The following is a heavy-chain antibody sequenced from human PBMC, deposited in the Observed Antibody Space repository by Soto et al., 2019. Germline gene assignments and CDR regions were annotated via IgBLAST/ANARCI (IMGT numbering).Heavy chain of an antibody. D-gene: IGHD3-22*01. J-gene: IGHJ3*01. CDR2: IYWDDDD. V-gene: IGHV2-5*02. Sequence: QITLKESGPTVVKPTQTLTLTCTFSGFSLNTYGVGVAWIRQPPGKALEWLALIYWDDDDRYSPSLRSRLINTNDTPKNQVVLTITNIDPMDTATYYCAHRRKDSRSHNPFDVWGQGTMVTLSS. CDR1: GFSLNTYGVG. CDR3: AHRRKDSRSHNPFDV.